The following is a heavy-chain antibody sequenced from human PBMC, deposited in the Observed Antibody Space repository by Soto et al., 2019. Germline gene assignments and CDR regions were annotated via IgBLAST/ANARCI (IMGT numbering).Heavy chain of an antibody. CDR2: ITTSSTPI. CDR1: GFTFSSYT. D-gene: IGHD4-17*01. Sequence: EVQLVESGGGLVQPGGSLRLSCAASGFTFSSYTMNWVRQAPGEGLEWISYITTSSTPIYYADSVKGRFTISRDNAKNSLYLEMNSLRAEDTAVYYCARGSTVTLPYWGQGTLVTVSS. J-gene: IGHJ4*02. CDR3: ARGSTVTLPY. V-gene: IGHV3-48*01.